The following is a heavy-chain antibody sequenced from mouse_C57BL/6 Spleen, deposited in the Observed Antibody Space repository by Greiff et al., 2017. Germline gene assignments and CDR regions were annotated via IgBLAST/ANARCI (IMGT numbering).Heavy chain of an antibody. Sequence: EVKLMESGPELVKPGASVKMSCKASGYTFTDYNMHWVKQSHGKSLEWIGYINPNNGGTSYNQKFKGKATLTVNKSSSTAYMELRSLTSEDSAVYYCARWLSSYYFDYWGQGTTLTVSS. CDR1: GYTFTDYN. D-gene: IGHD2-2*01. CDR3: ARWLSSYYFDY. CDR2: INPNNGGT. V-gene: IGHV1-22*01. J-gene: IGHJ2*01.